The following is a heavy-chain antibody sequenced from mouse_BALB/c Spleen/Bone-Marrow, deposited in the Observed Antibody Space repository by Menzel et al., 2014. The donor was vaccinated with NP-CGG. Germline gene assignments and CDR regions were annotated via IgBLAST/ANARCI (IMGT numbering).Heavy chain of an antibody. Sequence: VQLQQSGAELVKPEASVKLSCTATGFNIKDTYMHWVKQRPEQGLEWIGRIDPANGNTKYDPKFQGKATITADTSSNTAYLQLSSLTSEDTAVYYCARNGNYVAWLASWGHGTLVNVSA. CDR2: IDPANGNT. V-gene: IGHV14-3*02. J-gene: IGHJ3*01. D-gene: IGHD2-1*01. CDR3: ARNGNYVAWLAS. CDR1: GFNIKDTY.